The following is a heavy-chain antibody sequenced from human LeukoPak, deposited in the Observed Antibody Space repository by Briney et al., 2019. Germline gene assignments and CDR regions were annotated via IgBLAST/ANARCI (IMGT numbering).Heavy chain of an antibody. J-gene: IGHJ4*02. CDR2: INSDGTIT. CDR1: GFTFSSDW. CDR3: ARQAPFDY. Sequence: GGSLRLSCAASGFTFSSDWMHWVRQGPGKGLVWVSRINSDGTITNYADSVKGRFTISRDNAKNTLYLQMNSLRVEDTAVYYCARQAPFDYWGQGTLVTVSS. V-gene: IGHV3-74*01.